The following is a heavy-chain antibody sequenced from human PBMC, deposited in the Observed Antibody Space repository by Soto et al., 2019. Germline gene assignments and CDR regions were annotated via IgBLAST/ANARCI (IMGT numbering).Heavy chain of an antibody. CDR3: ARSPGGGHYDVWSTYYYGMDV. Sequence: PSQTLSLTCAISGDSVSSNSAAWNWIRQSPSRGLEWLGRTYYRSKWYNDYAVSVKSRITINPDTSKNQFSLQLNSVTPEDTAVYYCARSPGGGHYDVWSTYYYGMDVWGQGTTVTVSS. V-gene: IGHV6-1*01. J-gene: IGHJ6*02. CDR1: GDSVSSNSAA. D-gene: IGHD3-3*01. CDR2: TYYRSKWYN.